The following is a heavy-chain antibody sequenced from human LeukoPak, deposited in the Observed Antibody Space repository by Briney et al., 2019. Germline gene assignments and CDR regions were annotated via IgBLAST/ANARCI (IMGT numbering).Heavy chain of an antibody. V-gene: IGHV3-30-3*01. CDR3: ATSLSGSHVRSPAGFLD. CDR1: GFTFSSYA. CDR2: ISYDGSNK. J-gene: IGHJ4*02. Sequence: QPGRSLRLSCAASGFTFSSYAMHWVRQAPGKGLEWVAVISYDGSNKYYADSVKGRFTISRDNSKNTLSLQMNSLRAEDTAVYYCATSLSGSHVRSPAGFLDWGQGTLVTVSS. D-gene: IGHD1-26*01.